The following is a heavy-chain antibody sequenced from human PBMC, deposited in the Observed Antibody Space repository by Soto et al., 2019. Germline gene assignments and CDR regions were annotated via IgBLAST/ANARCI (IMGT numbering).Heavy chain of an antibody. CDR3: GRGRIAARLQGFYYYYGMDV. Sequence: SVKVSCKASGGTFSSYAISWVRQAPGQGLEWMGGIIPIFGTANYAQKFQGRVTITADESTSTAYMELSSLRSEDTAVYYCGRGRIAARLQGFYYYYGMDVWGQGTTVTVSS. J-gene: IGHJ6*02. CDR2: IIPIFGTA. V-gene: IGHV1-69*13. CDR1: GGTFSSYA. D-gene: IGHD6-6*01.